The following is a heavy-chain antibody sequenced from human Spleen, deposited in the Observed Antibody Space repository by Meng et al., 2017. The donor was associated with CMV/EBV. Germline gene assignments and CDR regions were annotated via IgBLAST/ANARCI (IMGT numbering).Heavy chain of an antibody. D-gene: IGHD3-9*01. Sequence: SETLSLTCTVSGGSISRYYWSWIRQPPGKGLEWIGYIYYSGSTNYNPSLKSRVTISVDTSKNQFSLKLSSVTAADTAVYYCAREVSVGDYDILTGSYYFDYWGQGTLVTVSS. J-gene: IGHJ4*02. CDR2: IYYSGST. CDR3: AREVSVGDYDILTGSYYFDY. CDR1: GGSISRYY. V-gene: IGHV4-59*12.